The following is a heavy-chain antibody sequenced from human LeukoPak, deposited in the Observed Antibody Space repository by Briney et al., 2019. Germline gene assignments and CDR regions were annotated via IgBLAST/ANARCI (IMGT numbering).Heavy chain of an antibody. CDR2: IYNTGIT. V-gene: IGHV4-4*07. Sequence: SETLSLTCTVSGGSISSHYWSLLRQSAGKGLEWIGRIYNTGITNYNPSLKSRVTMSIDTSKNQFSLKVSAVTAADTAVYYCATSIAAAGWLEGAFDIWGQGTMVTVSS. CDR3: ATSIAAAGWLEGAFDI. D-gene: IGHD6-13*01. J-gene: IGHJ3*02. CDR1: GGSISSHY.